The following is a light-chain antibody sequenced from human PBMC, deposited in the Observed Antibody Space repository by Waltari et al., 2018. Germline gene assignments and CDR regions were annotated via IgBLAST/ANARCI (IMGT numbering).Light chain of an antibody. CDR1: QSVSSY. CDR2: DAS. CDR3: QHRGT. Sequence: EIVLTQSPATLSLSPGERATLSCRASQSVSSYLAWYQQKPGQAPRLLIYDASNRATGIPARFSGSGSGTDFTLTISSLEPEDFAVYYCQHRGTFGQGTRVEI. V-gene: IGKV3-11*01. J-gene: IGKJ1*01.